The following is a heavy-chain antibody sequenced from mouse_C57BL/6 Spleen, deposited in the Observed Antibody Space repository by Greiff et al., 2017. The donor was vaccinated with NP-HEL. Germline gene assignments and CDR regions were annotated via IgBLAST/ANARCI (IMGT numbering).Heavy chain of an antibody. D-gene: IGHD2-3*01. V-gene: IGHV1-74*01. CDR3: ASDGYYDAMDY. Sequence: QVQLQQPGAELVKPGASVKVSCKASGYTFTSYWMHWVKQRPGQGLEWIGRIHPSDSDTNYNQKFKGKATLTVDKSSSTAYMQLSSLTSEGSAVYYCASDGYYDAMDYWGQGTSVTVSS. CDR2: IHPSDSDT. CDR1: GYTFTSYW. J-gene: IGHJ4*01.